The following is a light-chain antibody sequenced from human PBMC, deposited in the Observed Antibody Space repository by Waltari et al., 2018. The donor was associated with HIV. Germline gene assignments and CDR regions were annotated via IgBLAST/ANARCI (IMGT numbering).Light chain of an antibody. V-gene: IGKV3-15*01. Sequence: EKVMTQSPATLSVSPGERATLSCRASQMVSSNLAWYQQKPGQAPRLLIYDASTRATGIPGRFSGSWSGTEFTLTISSLQSEDFAVYYCQQYNSWPITFGQGTRLEIK. CDR2: DAS. J-gene: IGKJ5*01. CDR1: QMVSSN. CDR3: QQYNSWPIT.